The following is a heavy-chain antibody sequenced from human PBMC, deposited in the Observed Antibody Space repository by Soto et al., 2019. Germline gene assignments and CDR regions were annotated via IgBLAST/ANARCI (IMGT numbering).Heavy chain of an antibody. Sequence: QVQLQESGPGLVKPSDTLSLTCAVSGYSISSSNWWGWIRQPPGKGLEWIGYIYYSGTTYYNPSLKSRVTISVDTSKNQFSLKLTSVTAVDKAVYYCARREIQGPIDYWGQGTLVTVSS. J-gene: IGHJ4*02. CDR2: IYYSGTT. CDR1: GYSISSSNW. CDR3: ARREIQGPIDY. D-gene: IGHD1-26*01. V-gene: IGHV4-28*01.